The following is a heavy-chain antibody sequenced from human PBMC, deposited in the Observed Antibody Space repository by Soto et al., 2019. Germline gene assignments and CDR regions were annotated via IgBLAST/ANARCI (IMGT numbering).Heavy chain of an antibody. CDR1: GGTFSSYT. J-gene: IGHJ4*02. CDR3: ARGIAARPIDY. CDR2: IIPILSIA. Sequence: ASVKVSCKASGGTFSSYTISWVRQAPGQGLEWMGRIIPILSIANYAQKFQGRVTITADKSTSTAYMELSSLRSEDTAVYYCARGIAARPIDYWGQGTLVTVSS. D-gene: IGHD6-6*01. V-gene: IGHV1-69*02.